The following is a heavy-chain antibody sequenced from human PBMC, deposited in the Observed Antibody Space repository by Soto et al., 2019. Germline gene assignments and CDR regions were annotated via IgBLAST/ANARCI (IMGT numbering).Heavy chain of an antibody. D-gene: IGHD1-20*01. J-gene: IGHJ6*02. CDR2: ISSSGGT. CDR1: WANVSNGSDY. CDR3: AREQGITVMAV. V-gene: IGHV4-61*01. Sequence: TVSWANVSNGSDYCTWKRQPPGKGLEWIGYISSSGGTNYSPSLKSRDTISLDTSKNQFSLILSSVIAADTAVYYGAREQGITVMAVWGHRTAVPV.